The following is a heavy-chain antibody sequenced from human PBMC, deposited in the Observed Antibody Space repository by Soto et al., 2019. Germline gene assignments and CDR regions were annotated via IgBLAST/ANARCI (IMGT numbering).Heavy chain of an antibody. CDR3: ARGGMWGFSIAAAGPWVAYCGGDCYSYYYGMDV. Sequence: SETLSLTCTVSGGSISSSSYYWGWIRQPPGKGLEWIGSIYYSGSTYYNPSLKSRVTISVDTSKNQFSLKLSSVTAADTAVYYCARGGMWGFSIAAAGPWVAYCGGDCYSYYYGMDVWGQGTTVTVSS. CDR2: IYYSGST. D-gene: IGHD2-21*02. J-gene: IGHJ6*02. V-gene: IGHV4-39*07. CDR1: GGSISSSSYY.